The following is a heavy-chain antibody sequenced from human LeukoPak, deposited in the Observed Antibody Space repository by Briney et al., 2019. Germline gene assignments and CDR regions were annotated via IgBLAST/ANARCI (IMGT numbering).Heavy chain of an antibody. D-gene: IGHD2-15*01. CDR3: ARGLYCSGGSCRFDY. CDR1: GYSFTSSW. Sequence: GESLKISCEGSGYSFTSSWIGWVRQMPGKGLEWMGIIYPGDSDISYSPSFRGQVTISADKSITTAYLQWSSLKASDTAIYYCARGLYCSGGSCRFDYWGQGTLVTVSS. V-gene: IGHV5-51*01. CDR2: IYPGDSDI. J-gene: IGHJ4*02.